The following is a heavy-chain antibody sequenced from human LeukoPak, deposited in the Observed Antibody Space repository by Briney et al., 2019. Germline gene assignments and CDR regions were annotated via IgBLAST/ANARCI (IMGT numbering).Heavy chain of an antibody. CDR1: GGSISSHY. CDR3: ARVPVAARPNNWFDP. D-gene: IGHD6-6*01. V-gene: IGHV4-59*11. Sequence: SETLSLTCTVSGGSISSHYWSWIRQPPGKGLEWIWYLYYGGSTNYNPSLKSRVTISVDTSKNQFSLKLNSVTAADTAVYYCARVPVAARPNNWFDPWGQGTLVTVSS. J-gene: IGHJ5*02. CDR2: LYYGGST.